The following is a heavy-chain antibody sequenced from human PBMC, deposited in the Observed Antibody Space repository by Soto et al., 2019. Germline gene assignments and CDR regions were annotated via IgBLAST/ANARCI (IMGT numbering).Heavy chain of an antibody. CDR1: ARSISSSSYY. D-gene: IGHD3-9*01. J-gene: IGHJ3*02. Sequence: SETLSLTCTVSARSISSSSYYWGWIRQPPGKGLEWIGSIYYSGSTYYNPYLKSRVTISVDTSKNQFSLKLSSVTAADTAVYYCARDKNGYYDILTGYPDAFDIWGQGTMVT. CDR3: ARDKNGYYDILTGYPDAFDI. V-gene: IGHV4-39*07. CDR2: IYYSGST.